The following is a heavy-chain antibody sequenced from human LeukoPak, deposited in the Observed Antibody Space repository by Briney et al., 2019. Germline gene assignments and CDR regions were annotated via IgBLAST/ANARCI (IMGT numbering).Heavy chain of an antibody. CDR2: ISWNSGSI. D-gene: IGHD7-27*01. V-gene: IGHV3-9*01. CDR3: AKGGWGGHHYMDV. CDR1: GFTFDDYA. J-gene: IGHJ6*03. Sequence: SLRLSCAASGFTFDDYAMHWVRQAPGKGLEWVSGISWNSGSIGYADSVKGRFTISRDNAKNSLYLQMNSLRAEDTALYYCAKGGWGGHHYMDVWGKGTTVTISS.